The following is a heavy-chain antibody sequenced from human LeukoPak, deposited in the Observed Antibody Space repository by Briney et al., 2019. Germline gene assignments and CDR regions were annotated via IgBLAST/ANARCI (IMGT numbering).Heavy chain of an antibody. CDR1: GFTFSSYV. D-gene: IGHD2-8*01. V-gene: IGHV3-23*01. Sequence: GGSLRLSCAASGFTFSSYVMNWVRQAPGKGLEWVSAISGSGGSTYYADSVKGRFRISRDNSNNILYLQMNSLRTEDTAVYYCAKDRCSNGIGCYYYYMEVWGKGTTVTISS. CDR2: ISGSGGST. J-gene: IGHJ6*03. CDR3: AKDRCSNGIGCYYYYMEV.